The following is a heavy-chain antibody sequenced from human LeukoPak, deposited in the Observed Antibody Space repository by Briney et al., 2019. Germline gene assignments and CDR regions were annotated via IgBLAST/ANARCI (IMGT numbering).Heavy chain of an antibody. D-gene: IGHD6-6*01. Sequence: ASVKVSCKASGYTFTGYYMHWVRQAPGQGLEWMGWMNPNSGNTGYAQKFQGRVTITRNTSISTAYMELSSLRSEDTAVYYCAREYSSSSSLGNYYYYMDVWGKGTTVTVSS. CDR1: GYTFTGYY. V-gene: IGHV1-8*03. CDR2: MNPNSGNT. J-gene: IGHJ6*03. CDR3: AREYSSSSSLGNYYYYMDV.